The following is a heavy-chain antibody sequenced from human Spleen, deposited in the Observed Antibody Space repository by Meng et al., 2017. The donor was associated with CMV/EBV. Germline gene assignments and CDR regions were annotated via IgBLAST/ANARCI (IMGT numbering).Heavy chain of an antibody. CDR3: AHTGDEFASPFDF. CDR2: INPSGGGT. CDR1: GYPLDTHY. V-gene: IGHV1-46*02. J-gene: IGHJ4*02. D-gene: IGHD3-10*01. Sequence: CEASGYPLDTHYLHWVRQAPGQGLEWMGAINPSGGGTHYAPEFQGRVTMTRGMSTGTVYMELSSLTSVDTALYYCAHTGDEFASPFDFWGPGTLVTVSS.